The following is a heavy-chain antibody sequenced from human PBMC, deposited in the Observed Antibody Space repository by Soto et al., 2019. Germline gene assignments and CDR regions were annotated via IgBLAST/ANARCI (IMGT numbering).Heavy chain of an antibody. CDR3: VRKDYSDWFFDL. J-gene: IGHJ2*01. CDR1: GASISSSHW. Sequence: QVQLQESGPGLVKPSVTLSLTCAVSGASISSSHWWSWVRQPPGKGLEWIGEIYHSGSTYYNASLKSRVAISLDKSKNQFSLKLRSVTAADTAVYYCVRKDYSDWFFDLWGRGTLVTVSS. V-gene: IGHV4-4*02. CDR2: IYHSGST. D-gene: IGHD4-4*01.